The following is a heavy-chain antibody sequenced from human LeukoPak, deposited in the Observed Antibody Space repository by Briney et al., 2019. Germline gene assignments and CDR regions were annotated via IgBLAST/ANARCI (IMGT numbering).Heavy chain of an antibody. CDR3: ARLVGGGYSYGYYFDY. CDR2: ISYSGNI. CDR1: GGSVSGDPYY. D-gene: IGHD5-18*01. J-gene: IGHJ4*02. Sequence: PSETLSLTCTVSGGSVSGDPYYWSWIRQPPGKGPEWIGHISYSGNINSNPSLRSRVTASVDTSKNQFSLKLSSVTAADTAVYYRARLVGGGYSYGYYFDYWGQGTLVTVSS. V-gene: IGHV4-61*01.